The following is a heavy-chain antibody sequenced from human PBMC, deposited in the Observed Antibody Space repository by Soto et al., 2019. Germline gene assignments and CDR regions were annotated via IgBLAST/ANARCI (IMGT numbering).Heavy chain of an antibody. Sequence: VQLVESGGGPVKPGGSRRLSCVVSGFTFRSYTMHWVRQAPGKGLEWVSSISSMSDDIYYADSVKGRFTISRDNAKNSVYLQMXXXRXXXXXXXXXXXXXXXXWRYGMDVWGQGTTVTV. D-gene: IGHD6-13*01. J-gene: IGHJ6*02. CDR1: GFTFRSYT. V-gene: IGHV3-21*01. CDR2: ISSMSDDI. CDR3: XXXXXXXWRYGMDV.